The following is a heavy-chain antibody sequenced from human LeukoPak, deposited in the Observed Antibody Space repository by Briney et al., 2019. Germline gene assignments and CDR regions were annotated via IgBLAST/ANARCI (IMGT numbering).Heavy chain of an antibody. CDR3: ARDPSRYYYGSGSYYNAGNNWFDP. CDR1: GFTFSSYS. D-gene: IGHD3-10*01. Sequence: GGSLRLSCAASGFTFSSYSMNWVRQAPGKGLEWVSSISSRSSYIYYADSVKGRFTISRDNAKNSLYLQMNSLRAEDTAVYYCARDPSRYYYGSGSYYNAGNNWFDPWGQGTLVTVSS. V-gene: IGHV3-21*01. CDR2: ISSRSSYI. J-gene: IGHJ5*02.